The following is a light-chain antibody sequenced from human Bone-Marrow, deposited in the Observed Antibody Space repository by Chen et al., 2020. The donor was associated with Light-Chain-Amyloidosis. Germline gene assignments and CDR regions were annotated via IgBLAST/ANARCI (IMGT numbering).Light chain of an antibody. CDR3: QQYGTSPLT. V-gene: IGKV3-20*01. Sequence: IVLTQSPGTLSLSPGEGANLSCRASQTISSNYLTWYQKKFGQAPRLLIYGSSSRATGIPDRFTGSGSGTDFTLTINRLEPEDFAMYYCQQYGTSPLTFGEGTKVEIK. CDR1: QTISSNY. J-gene: IGKJ4*01. CDR2: GSS.